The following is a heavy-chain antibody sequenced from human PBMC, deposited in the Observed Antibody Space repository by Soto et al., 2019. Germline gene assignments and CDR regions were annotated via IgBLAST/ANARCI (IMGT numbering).Heavy chain of an antibody. Sequence: QVQLVQSGAEVKKPGASVKVSCKASGYTFTSYDINWVRQATGQGLEWMGWMNPNSGNTGYAQKFQGRVTMTRNTSISTAYMELSSLRSEDTAVYYCARRSIAARPAYYGMDVWGQVTTVTVSS. CDR3: ARRSIAARPAYYGMDV. CDR2: MNPNSGNT. J-gene: IGHJ6*02. V-gene: IGHV1-8*01. D-gene: IGHD6-6*01. CDR1: GYTFTSYD.